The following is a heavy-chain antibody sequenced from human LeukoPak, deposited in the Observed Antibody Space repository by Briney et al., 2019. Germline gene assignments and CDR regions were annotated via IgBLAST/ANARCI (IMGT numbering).Heavy chain of an antibody. Sequence: GGSLRLSCAASGFTFSSYSMNWVRQAPGKGLEWVSSISSSSSYIYYADSVKGRFTISRDNAKNSLYLQMNSLRAEDTAVYYCAGGYCSSTSCRQGGMDVWGQGTTVTVSS. CDR1: GFTFSSYS. D-gene: IGHD2-2*01. CDR3: AGGYCSSTSCRQGGMDV. V-gene: IGHV3-21*01. CDR2: ISSSSSYI. J-gene: IGHJ6*02.